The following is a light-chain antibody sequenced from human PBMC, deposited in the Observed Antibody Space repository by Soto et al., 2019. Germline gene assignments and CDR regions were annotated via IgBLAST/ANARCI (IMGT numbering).Light chain of an antibody. CDR2: APS. CDR1: QSVSSN. CDR3: QHYNNWPLT. V-gene: IGKV3-15*01. J-gene: IGKJ4*01. Sequence: ELVMTQSPATLSVSRGERASLSCRASQSVSSNLAWYQQKPGQTPRLLLYAPSTRATGIPARFSGSGSGTEFTLTISSLQSEDFAFYYCQHYNNWPLTFGGGTKVDIK.